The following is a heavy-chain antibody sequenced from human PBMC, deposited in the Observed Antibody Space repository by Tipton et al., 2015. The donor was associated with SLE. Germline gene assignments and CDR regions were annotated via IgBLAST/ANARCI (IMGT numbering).Heavy chain of an antibody. V-gene: IGHV4-39*07. CDR2: INHSGST. CDR3: ARRPSVAAAGAFDY. D-gene: IGHD6-13*01. Sequence: TLSLTCTVSGGSISSSSYYWGWIRQPPGKGLEWIGEINHSGSTNYNPSLKSRVTISVDTSKNQFSLKLSSVTAADTAVYYCARRPSVAAAGAFDYWGQGTLVTVSS. J-gene: IGHJ4*02. CDR1: GGSISSSSYY.